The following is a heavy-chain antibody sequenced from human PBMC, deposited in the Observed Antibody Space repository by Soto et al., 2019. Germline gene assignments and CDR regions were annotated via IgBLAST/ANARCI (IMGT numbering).Heavy chain of an antibody. CDR2: TYYRSKWYN. V-gene: IGHV6-1*01. CDR3: ASGGRYCNGGSCCSGLDY. D-gene: IGHD2-15*01. CDR1: GDSVSSNSAA. Sequence: SQTLSLTCAISGDSVSSNSAAWNWIRQSPSRGLEWLGRTYYRSKWYNDYAVSVKGRITINPETSKNQFSLQLNSVTPDDTAVYYCASGGRYCNGGSCCSGLDYWGQGTLVTVSS. J-gene: IGHJ4*02.